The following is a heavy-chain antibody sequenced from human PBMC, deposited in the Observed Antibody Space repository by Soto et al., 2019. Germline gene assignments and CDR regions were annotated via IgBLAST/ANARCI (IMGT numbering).Heavy chain of an antibody. V-gene: IGHV3-23*01. J-gene: IGHJ6*02. Sequence: GGSLRLSCAASGFTFSSYAMSWVRQAPGRGLEWVSAISGSGGSTYYADSVKGRFTISRDNSKNTLYLQMNSLRAEDTAVYYCARARRVVVPAAQDYYYYGMDVWGQGTTVTVSS. CDR1: GFTFSSYA. D-gene: IGHD2-2*01. CDR2: ISGSGGST. CDR3: ARARRVVVPAAQDYYYYGMDV.